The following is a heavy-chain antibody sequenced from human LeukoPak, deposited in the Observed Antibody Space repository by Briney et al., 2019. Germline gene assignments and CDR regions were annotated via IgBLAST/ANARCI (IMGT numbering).Heavy chain of an antibody. J-gene: IGHJ4*02. V-gene: IGHV3-21*04. CDR1: GFTFSSYS. D-gene: IGHD6-13*01. CDR2: ISSSSSYI. CDR3: ARDPYRAPAASSPTY. Sequence: PGGSLRLSCAASGFTFSSYSMNWVRQAPGKGLEWVSSISSSSSYIYYADSVKGRFTISRDNAKNLLYLQMNSLRAEDTAVYYCARDPYRAPAASSPTYWGQGTLVTVSS.